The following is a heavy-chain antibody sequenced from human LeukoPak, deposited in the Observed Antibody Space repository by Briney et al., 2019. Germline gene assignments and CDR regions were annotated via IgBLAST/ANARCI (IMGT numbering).Heavy chain of an antibody. V-gene: IGHV4-34*01. CDR2: INHSGST. CDR1: GGSFIGYY. J-gene: IGHJ4*02. Sequence: SETLSLTCAVYGGSFIGYYWSWIRQPPGKGLDWIGEINHSGSTNYNPSLKSRVTISVDTSKNQFSLKLSSVTAADTAVYYCARGRGGGPSDYWGQGTLVTVSS. CDR3: ARGRGGGPSDY. D-gene: IGHD2-15*01.